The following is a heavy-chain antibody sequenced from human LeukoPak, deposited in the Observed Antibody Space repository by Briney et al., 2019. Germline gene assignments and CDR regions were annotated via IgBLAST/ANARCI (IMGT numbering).Heavy chain of an antibody. J-gene: IGHJ4*02. D-gene: IGHD1-26*01. CDR1: GFTFSNFG. CDR2: ISYDGSNK. Sequence: GRSLRLSCAASGFTFSNFGMHWVRQAPGKGLDWVAVISYDGSNKHYGDSVKGRFTISRDNSKNTLYLQMNSLGAEDTAVYYCAKDRYSGSYLQTGPCAHWGQGILVTVSS. V-gene: IGHV3-30*18. CDR3: AKDRYSGSYLQTGPCAH.